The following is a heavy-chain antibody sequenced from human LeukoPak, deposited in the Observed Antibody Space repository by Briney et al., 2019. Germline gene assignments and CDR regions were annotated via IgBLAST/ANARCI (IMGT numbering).Heavy chain of an antibody. CDR1: GFTFSNYW. V-gene: IGHV3-74*03. D-gene: IGHD6-13*01. J-gene: IGHJ4*02. CDR2: INSDGSGT. Sequence: PGGSLRLSCAASGFTFSNYWMHWVRQVPGKGLVWISPINSDGSGTKYADSVKGRSTISRDNAKNTLYLQMNSLRAEDTAVYYCARGGYTSSWYTDYWGQGTLVTVSS. CDR3: ARGGYTSSWYTDY.